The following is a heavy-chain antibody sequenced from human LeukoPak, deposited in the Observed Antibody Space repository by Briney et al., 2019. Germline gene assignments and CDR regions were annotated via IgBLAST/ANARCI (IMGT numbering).Heavy chain of an antibody. Sequence: GASVKVSCKASGYTFTSYGISWVRQAPGQGLEWMGWISAYNGNTNYAQKLQGRVTMTTDTSTSTAYMELRSLRSDDTAVYYCAREGFLTPSLYSSSWYYFDYWGQGTLVTVSS. J-gene: IGHJ4*02. V-gene: IGHV1-18*01. CDR3: AREGFLTPSLYSSSWYYFDY. CDR2: ISAYNGNT. D-gene: IGHD6-13*01. CDR1: GYTFTSYG.